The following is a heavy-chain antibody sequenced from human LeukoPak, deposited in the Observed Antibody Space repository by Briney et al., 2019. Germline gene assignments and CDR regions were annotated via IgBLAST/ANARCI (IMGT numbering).Heavy chain of an antibody. D-gene: IGHD3-10*01. CDR2: IHSIGGT. Sequence: SETLSLTCTVSGGSISDYYWTWIRQPPEKGLEWIGYIHSIGGTNYNPSLKSRVTISVDTSKNQFSLKLSSVTAADTAVYYCARDLRLGGFGALDYWFDPWGQGTLVTVSS. J-gene: IGHJ5*02. CDR3: ARDLRLGGFGALDYWFDP. CDR1: GGSISDYY. V-gene: IGHV4-59*01.